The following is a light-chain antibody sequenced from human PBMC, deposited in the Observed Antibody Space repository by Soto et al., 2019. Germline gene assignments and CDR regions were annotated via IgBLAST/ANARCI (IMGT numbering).Light chain of an antibody. CDR2: GAS. CDR3: QQYNNWPTIT. Sequence: DIVMTQSPATLSVSPGERATLSCRASQNVRNNLAWYQQKPGQAPRLLIFGASTRATGTPARFSGSGSGTEFTLTISSLQSEDFAVYYCQQYNNWPTITFGQGTRLEIK. J-gene: IGKJ5*01. V-gene: IGKV3-15*01. CDR1: QNVRNN.